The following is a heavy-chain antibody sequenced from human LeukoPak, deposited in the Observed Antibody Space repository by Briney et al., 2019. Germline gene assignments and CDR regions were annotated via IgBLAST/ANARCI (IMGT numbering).Heavy chain of an antibody. CDR2: INHSGST. Sequence: PSETLSLTCAVYGGSFSGYYWSWIRQLPGKGLEWIGEINHSGSTNYNPSLKSRVTISVDTSKNQFSLKLSSVTAADTAVYYCARNYDFWSGPFDYWGQGTLVTVSS. D-gene: IGHD3-3*01. CDR1: GGSFSGYY. CDR3: ARNYDFWSGPFDY. J-gene: IGHJ4*02. V-gene: IGHV4-34*01.